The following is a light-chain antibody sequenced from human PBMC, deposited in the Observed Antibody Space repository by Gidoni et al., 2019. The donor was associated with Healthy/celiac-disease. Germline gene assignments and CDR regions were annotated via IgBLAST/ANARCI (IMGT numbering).Light chain of an antibody. J-gene: IGLJ1*01. CDR3: CSYAGSYAYV. V-gene: IGLV2-11*01. Sequence: QSALTQPRSVSGSPGQSVTISCTGTSSDVGGYNYVSWYQQRPGKAPKLMIYDVSNRPAGVPDRFSGSKSGTTASLTISGLQAEDEADYYCCSYAGSYAYVFGTGTKVTVL. CDR2: DVS. CDR1: SSDVGGYNY.